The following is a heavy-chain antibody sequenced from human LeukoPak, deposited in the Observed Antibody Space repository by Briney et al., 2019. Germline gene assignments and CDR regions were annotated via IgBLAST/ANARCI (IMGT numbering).Heavy chain of an antibody. V-gene: IGHV1-2*02. D-gene: IGHD6-13*01. CDR3: AREVVSIAAALGDNYYYYYMDV. J-gene: IGHJ6*03. CDR1: GYTFTGYY. Sequence: ASVKVSCKASGYTFTGYYMHWVRQAPGQGLEWMGWINPNSGGTDYAQKFQGRVTMTRDTSISTAYMELSRLRSDDTAVYYCAREVVSIAAALGDNYYYYYMDVWGKGTTVTISS. CDR2: INPNSGGT.